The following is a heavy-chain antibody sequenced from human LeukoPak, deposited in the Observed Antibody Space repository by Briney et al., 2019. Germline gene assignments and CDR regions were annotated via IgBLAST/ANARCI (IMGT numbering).Heavy chain of an antibody. CDR2: IYHSGST. Sequence: PSETLSLTCTVSGYSISSGYYWGWIRQPPRKGLEWIGSIYHSGSTYYNPSLKSRVTISVDTSKNQFSLKLSSVTAADTAVYYCASKNYYDSSGYAFDIWGQGTMVTVSS. CDR1: GYSISSGYY. J-gene: IGHJ3*02. V-gene: IGHV4-38-2*02. D-gene: IGHD3-22*01. CDR3: ASKNYYDSSGYAFDI.